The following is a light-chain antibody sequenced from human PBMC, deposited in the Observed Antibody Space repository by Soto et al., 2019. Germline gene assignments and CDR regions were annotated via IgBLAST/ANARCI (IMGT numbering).Light chain of an antibody. Sequence: ENGLTQSPATLSVSPGERATLSCRASQSVSSNLAWYQQKPGQAPRLLIYGASTRATGIPARFSGSGSGTEFTLTISSLQSEDFAVYYCQQYNNWPETFGQGTKVDIK. CDR2: GAS. CDR3: QQYNNWPET. V-gene: IGKV3-15*01. J-gene: IGKJ1*01. CDR1: QSVSSN.